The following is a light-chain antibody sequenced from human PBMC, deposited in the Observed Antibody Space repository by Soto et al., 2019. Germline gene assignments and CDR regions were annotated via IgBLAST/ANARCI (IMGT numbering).Light chain of an antibody. CDR1: QNINIY. J-gene: IGKJ3*01. Sequence: ETLLTQSPATLSLSPGESTTLSCRASQNINIYLAWYQQKPGQAPRLLIYNAFNRATGVPARFTGSGSGTDFTLTISSLEPEDFAVYYCQQRHNWPFTLGPGTKVDIK. CDR2: NAF. CDR3: QQRHNWPFT. V-gene: IGKV3-11*01.